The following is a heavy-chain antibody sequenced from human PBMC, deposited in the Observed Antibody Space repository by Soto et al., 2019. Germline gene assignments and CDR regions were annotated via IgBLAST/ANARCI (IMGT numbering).Heavy chain of an antibody. CDR3: TRNRSGYDSSVYYYFDY. V-gene: IGHV3-49*03. Sequence: GGSLRLSCTASGFTFGDYAMSWFRQAPGKGLEWVGFIRSKAYGGTTEYAASVKGRFTISRDDSKSIAYLQMNSLKTEDTAVYYCTRNRSGYDSSVYYYFDYWGQGTLVTVSS. D-gene: IGHD3-22*01. CDR1: GFTFGDYA. J-gene: IGHJ4*02. CDR2: IRSKAYGGTT.